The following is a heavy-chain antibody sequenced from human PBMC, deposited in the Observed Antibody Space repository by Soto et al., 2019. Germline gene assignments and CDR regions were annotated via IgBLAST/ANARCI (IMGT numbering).Heavy chain of an antibody. Sequence: QVQLVQSGAEVKKPGSSVKVSCKASGGTFSSYAISWVRQAPGQGLEWMGGIIPIFGTANYAQKFQGRVTITADESTSTAYMELSSLRSEDTAVYYCARHVLRFLEWGNRRQYHNWFDPWGQGTLVTVSS. CDR1: GGTFSSYA. CDR3: ARHVLRFLEWGNRRQYHNWFDP. D-gene: IGHD3-3*01. J-gene: IGHJ5*02. CDR2: IIPIFGTA. V-gene: IGHV1-69*01.